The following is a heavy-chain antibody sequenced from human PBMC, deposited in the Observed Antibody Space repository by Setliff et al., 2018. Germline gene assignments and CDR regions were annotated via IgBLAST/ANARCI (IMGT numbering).Heavy chain of an antibody. CDR1: GGSFSGYY. J-gene: IGHJ4*02. Sequence: SETLSLTCAVYGGSFSGYYWSWIRQPPGKGLEWIGEINHSGSTNYNPSLKSRVTISVDTSKNQFSLKLSSVTAADTAVYYCARGYGYSSSWYRVYFDYWGQGTLVTVSS. D-gene: IGHD6-13*01. CDR2: INHSGST. V-gene: IGHV4-34*01. CDR3: ARGYGYSSSWYRVYFDY.